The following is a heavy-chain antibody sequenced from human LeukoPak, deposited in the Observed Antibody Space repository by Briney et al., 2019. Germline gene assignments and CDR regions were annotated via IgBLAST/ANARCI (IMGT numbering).Heavy chain of an antibody. D-gene: IGHD3-10*01. J-gene: IGHJ4*02. CDR3: ARDLRFGELLIPDY. V-gene: IGHV1-18*01. CDR2: ISAYNGNT. Sequence: ASVKVSCKASGYTFTSYGISWVRQAPGQGLEWMGRISAYNGNTNYAQKLQGRVTMTTDTSTSTAYMELRSLRSDDTAVYYCARDLRFGELLIPDYWGQGTLVTVSS. CDR1: GYTFTSYG.